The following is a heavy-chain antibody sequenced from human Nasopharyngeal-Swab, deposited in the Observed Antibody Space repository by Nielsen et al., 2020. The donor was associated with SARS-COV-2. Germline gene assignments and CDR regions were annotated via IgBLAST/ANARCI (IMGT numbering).Heavy chain of an antibody. J-gene: IGHJ3*02. CDR2: IYYSGST. CDR1: GGSISSGGYY. CDR3: ARRDIRITIFGVVHDAFDI. D-gene: IGHD3-3*01. Sequence: SETLSLTCTVSGGSISSGGYYRSWIRQHPGKGLEWIWYIYYSGSTYYNPSLKSRVTISVDTSKNQFSLKLSSVTAADTAVYYCARRDIRITIFGVVHDAFDIWGQGTMVTVSS. V-gene: IGHV4-31*03.